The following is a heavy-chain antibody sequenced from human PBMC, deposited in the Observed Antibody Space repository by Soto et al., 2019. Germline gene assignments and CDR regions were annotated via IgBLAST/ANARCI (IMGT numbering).Heavy chain of an antibody. V-gene: IGHV4-39*01. D-gene: IGHD6-19*01. CDR3: ARRNYTSAWSYFDY. CDR1: GGSVRSSSYY. Sequence: QVQLQESGPGLVKPSETLSLTCTVSGGSVRSSSYYWGWIRQPPGKGLEWIGSIYYSGSTYYNPSLKSRVTISVHTSKNQFSLKLSSVTAADTAFYYCARRNYTSAWSYFDYWGQGTLVTVSS. CDR2: IYYSGST. J-gene: IGHJ4*02.